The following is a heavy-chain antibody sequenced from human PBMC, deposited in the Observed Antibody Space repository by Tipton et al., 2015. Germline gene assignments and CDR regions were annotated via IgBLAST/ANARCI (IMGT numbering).Heavy chain of an antibody. V-gene: IGHV5-51*01. J-gene: IGHJ4*02. CDR3: ARPSLGHCSGGNCYSDD. CDR2: IYPGDSDT. CDR1: GYTFTNYW. D-gene: IGHD2-15*01. Sequence: VQLVQSGAEVRKPGESLKISCATSGYTFTNYWIGWVRQLPGKGLEWMGMIYPGDSDTQYSPSFQGQVTISADKSITTAYLQWSSLKASDTAMYYCARPSLGHCSGGNCYSDDWGQGTLVTVSS.